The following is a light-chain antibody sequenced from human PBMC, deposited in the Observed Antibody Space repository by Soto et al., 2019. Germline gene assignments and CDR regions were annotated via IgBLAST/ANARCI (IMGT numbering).Light chain of an antibody. J-gene: IGKJ1*01. Sequence: IRMTQSPSSFSASTGDRVSITCRATQDIGTYLAWYQQKPGKVPKLLIYAASTLQSGVPSRFSGSGSGTDFTLTISSLQPEDVATYYCQKYNSAPFTFGQGTKVDIK. CDR1: QDIGTY. CDR2: AAS. V-gene: IGKV1-27*01. CDR3: QKYNSAPFT.